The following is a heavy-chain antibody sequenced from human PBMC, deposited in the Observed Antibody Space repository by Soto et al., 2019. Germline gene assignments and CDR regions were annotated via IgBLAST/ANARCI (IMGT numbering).Heavy chain of an antibody. J-gene: IGHJ4*02. CDR2: ISSSSSYI. CDR3: ARDQPGYSYGYGLGY. V-gene: IGHV3-21*01. Sequence: EVQLVESGGGLVKPGGSLRLSCAASGFTFSCYSMNWVRQAPGKGLEWVSSISSSSSYIYYADSVKGRFTISRDNAKNSLYLKMKSLRAEDTSVYYCARDQPGYSYGYGLGYWGQGTLVTVTS. D-gene: IGHD5-18*01. CDR1: GFTFSCYS.